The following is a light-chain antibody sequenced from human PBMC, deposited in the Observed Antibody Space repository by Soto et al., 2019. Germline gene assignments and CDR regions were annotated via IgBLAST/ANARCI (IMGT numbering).Light chain of an antibody. CDR1: QSLVHSNGNTF. Sequence: EVVMTQSPLSLPVTLGQPASISCRSSQSLVHSNGNTFLTWFQQRPDQSPRRLIYKVSIRDSGVSDRFSGSGSGTDFTLKISRVEAEDVGVYYCMQGTYAPKTFGQGTMVEI. J-gene: IGKJ1*01. V-gene: IGKV2-30*02. CDR3: MQGTYAPKT. CDR2: KVS.